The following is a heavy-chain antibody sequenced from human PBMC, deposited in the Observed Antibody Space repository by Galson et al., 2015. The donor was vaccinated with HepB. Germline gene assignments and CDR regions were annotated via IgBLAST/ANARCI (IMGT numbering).Heavy chain of an antibody. Sequence: SVKVSCKASGYTFTSYAMHWVRQAPGQRLEWMGWINAGNGNTKYSQKFQGRVTITRDTSASTAYMELSSLRSEDTAVYYRAFRLAVAGTAFDIWGQGTMVTVSS. J-gene: IGHJ3*02. CDR3: AFRLAVAGTAFDI. D-gene: IGHD6-19*01. CDR1: GYTFTSYA. V-gene: IGHV1-3*01. CDR2: INAGNGNT.